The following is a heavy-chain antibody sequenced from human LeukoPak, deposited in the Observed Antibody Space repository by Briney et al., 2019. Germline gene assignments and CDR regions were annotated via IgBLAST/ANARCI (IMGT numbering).Heavy chain of an antibody. CDR2: IWYDGSNK. J-gene: IGHJ2*01. V-gene: IGHV3-33*01. D-gene: IGHD7-27*01. Sequence: GGSLRLSCAVSGFTFSSYGMHWVRQAPGKGLEWVAVIWYDGSNKYYADSVKGRFTISRDNSKNTLYLQMNSLRAEDTAVYYCARDRTGTYWYFDLWGRGTLVTVSS. CDR1: GFTFSSYG. CDR3: ARDRTGTYWYFDL.